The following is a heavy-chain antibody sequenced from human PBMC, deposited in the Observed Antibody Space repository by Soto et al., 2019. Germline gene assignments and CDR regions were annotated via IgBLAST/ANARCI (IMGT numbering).Heavy chain of an antibody. CDR1: GAPIPSITAY. CDR3: ARHLIAAAGTRDFDY. D-gene: IGHD6-13*01. V-gene: IGHV4-39*01. CDR2: IYYSGST. Sequence: SETLSLTYTVPGAPIPSITAYWALNRQPPEKGLEWIGSIYYSGSTYYNPSLKSRVTISVDTCKNQFSLKLSSVTAAYTAVYYCARHLIAAAGTRDFDYWGQGALVTVS. J-gene: IGHJ4*02.